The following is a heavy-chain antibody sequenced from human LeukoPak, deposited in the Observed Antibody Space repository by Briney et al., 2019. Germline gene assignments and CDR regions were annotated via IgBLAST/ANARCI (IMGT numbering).Heavy chain of an antibody. CDR3: ARDNCSGGSCYGSAWFDP. V-gene: IGHV1-69*04. Sequence: GSSVKVSCKASGGTFSSYAISWVRQAPGQGLEWMRRIIPILGIANYAQKFQGRVTITADKSTSTAYMELSSLRSEDTAVYYCARDNCSGGSCYGSAWFDPWGQGTLVTVSS. J-gene: IGHJ5*02. D-gene: IGHD2-15*01. CDR2: IIPILGIA. CDR1: GGTFSSYA.